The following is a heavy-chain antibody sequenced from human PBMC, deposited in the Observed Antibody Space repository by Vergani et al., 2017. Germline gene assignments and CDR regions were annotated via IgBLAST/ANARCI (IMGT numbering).Heavy chain of an antibody. D-gene: IGHD6-6*01. CDR3: ASSAARGIFDD. J-gene: IGHJ4*02. CDR2: IYYSGST. V-gene: IGHV4-59*01. CDR1: GGFISSYY. Sequence: QVQLQESGPGLVKPSETLSLTCTVSGGFISSYYWRWIRQPPGKGLAWIGYIYYSGSTNYNPALKSRVTISVDTSKNQFALKLSSVTAADTALYYCASSAARGIFDDWGQGTLVTVSS.